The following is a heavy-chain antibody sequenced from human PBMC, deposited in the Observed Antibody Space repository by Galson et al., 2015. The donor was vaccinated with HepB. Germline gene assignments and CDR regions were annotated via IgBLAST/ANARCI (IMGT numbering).Heavy chain of an antibody. CDR1: GFTVSGNY. CDR3: ARDPSGTGAFDL. D-gene: IGHD1-26*01. Sequence: SLRLSCAASGFTVSGNYMSWVRQAPGKGLEWVSVLYRGGTTYYTDSVKGRFTISRDNSKNTLYLQMNSLRAEDTAVYYCARDPSGTGAFDLWGQGTMVTVSS. CDR2: LYRGGTT. J-gene: IGHJ3*01. V-gene: IGHV3-53*01.